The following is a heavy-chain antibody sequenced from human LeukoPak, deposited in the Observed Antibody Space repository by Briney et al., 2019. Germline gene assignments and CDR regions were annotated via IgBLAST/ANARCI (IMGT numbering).Heavy chain of an antibody. CDR3: ASDPLTYYYDSSGYLS. D-gene: IGHD3-22*01. Sequence: ASVKVSCKASGYTFTGYYMHGVRQAPGQGLEWMGWINPNSGGTNYAQKFQGRVTMTRHTSISTAYMELSRLRSDDTAVYYCASDPLTYYYDSSGYLSWGQGTLVTVSS. J-gene: IGHJ5*02. CDR2: INPNSGGT. V-gene: IGHV1-2*02. CDR1: GYTFTGYY.